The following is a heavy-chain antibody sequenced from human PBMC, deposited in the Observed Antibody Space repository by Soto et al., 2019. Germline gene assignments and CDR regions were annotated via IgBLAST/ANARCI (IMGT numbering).Heavy chain of an antibody. V-gene: IGHV4-34*01. CDR2: INHSGST. D-gene: IGHD2-15*01. CDR1: GGSFSGYY. CDR3: ARARGYCSGGSCSDRDAFDI. Sequence: SETLSLTCAVYGGSFSGYYWSWIRQPPGKGLEWIGEINHSGSTNYNPSLKSRVTISVDTPKNQFSLKLSSVTAADTAVYYCARARGYCSGGSCSDRDAFDIWGQGTMVTVSS. J-gene: IGHJ3*02.